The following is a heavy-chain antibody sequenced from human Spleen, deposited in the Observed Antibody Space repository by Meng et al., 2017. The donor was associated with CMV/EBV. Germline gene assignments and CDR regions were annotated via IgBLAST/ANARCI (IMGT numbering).Heavy chain of an antibody. D-gene: IGHD6-6*01. J-gene: IGHJ3*02. CDR3: ASFYSSSSTDAFDI. CDR1: GYRFTSYW. Sequence: GGSLRLSCKGSGYRFTSYWIGWVRQMPGKGLEWMGIIYPGDSDIRYSPSFQGQVTISADKSISTAYLQWSSLKASDTAMYYCASFYSSSSTDAFDIWGQGTMVTVSS. V-gene: IGHV5-51*01. CDR2: IYPGDSDI.